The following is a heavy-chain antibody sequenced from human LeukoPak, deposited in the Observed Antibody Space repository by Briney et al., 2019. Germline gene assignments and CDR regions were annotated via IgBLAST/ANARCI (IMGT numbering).Heavy chain of an antibody. CDR2: ISSSGSTI. V-gene: IGHV3-48*03. CDR3: AGYSSSWYLGD. Sequence: AGGSLRLSCAASGFTFSSYEMNWVRQAPGKGLEWVSYISSSGSTIYYADSVKGRFTISRDNAKNSLYLQMNSLRAEDTAVYYCAGYSSSWYLGDWGQGTLVTVSS. D-gene: IGHD6-13*01. J-gene: IGHJ4*02. CDR1: GFTFSSYE.